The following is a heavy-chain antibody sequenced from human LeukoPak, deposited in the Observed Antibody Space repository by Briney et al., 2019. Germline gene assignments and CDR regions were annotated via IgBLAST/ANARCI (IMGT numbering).Heavy chain of an antibody. D-gene: IGHD3-10*01. Sequence: PSETLSLTCTVSGGSISSYYWSWIRQPPGKGLGWIGYIYYSGSTNYNPSLKSRVTISADTSKNQFSLKLSSVTAADTAVYYCARLYYGSGNAFDYWGQGILVTV. J-gene: IGHJ4*02. V-gene: IGHV4-59*01. CDR2: IYYSGST. CDR1: GGSISSYY. CDR3: ARLYYGSGNAFDY.